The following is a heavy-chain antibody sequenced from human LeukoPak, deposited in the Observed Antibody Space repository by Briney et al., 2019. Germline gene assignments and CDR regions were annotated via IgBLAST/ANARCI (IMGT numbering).Heavy chain of an antibody. Sequence: ASVKVSCKASGYTFTSYYMHWVRQAPGQGLEWMGWISAYNGNTNYAQKLQGRVTMTTDTFTSTAYMELRSLRSDDTAVYYCARSLIPYDSSGYYPFDYWGQGTLVTVSS. CDR2: ISAYNGNT. CDR1: GYTFTSYY. J-gene: IGHJ4*02. V-gene: IGHV1-18*04. CDR3: ARSLIPYDSSGYYPFDY. D-gene: IGHD3-22*01.